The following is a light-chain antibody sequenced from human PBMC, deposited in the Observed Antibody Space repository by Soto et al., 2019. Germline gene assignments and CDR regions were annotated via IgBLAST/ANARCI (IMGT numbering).Light chain of an antibody. CDR2: DVT. J-gene: IGLJ1*01. CDR3: SSHTSSRSLV. Sequence: QSVLTQPASVSGSPGQSITISCTGTSSDIGAYNFVSWYQHHPGNPPKLLIYDVTNRPSGVSNRFSASKSGNTASLTISGLQTEDEAEYYCSSHTSSRSLVFGTGTEVTVL. CDR1: SSDIGAYNF. V-gene: IGLV2-14*03.